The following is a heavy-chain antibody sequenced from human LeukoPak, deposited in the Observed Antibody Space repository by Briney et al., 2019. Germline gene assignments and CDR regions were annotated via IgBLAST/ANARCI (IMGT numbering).Heavy chain of an antibody. D-gene: IGHD5-12*01. J-gene: IGHJ4*02. V-gene: IGHV3-21*01. Sequence: GGSLRLSCAASGFTFSSYSMNWVRQAPGKGLERVSSISSSSSYIYYADSLKGRFTISRDNAKNSLYLQMSSLRAEDTAVYYCAREYSGYSFDYWGQGTLVTVSS. CDR1: GFTFSSYS. CDR3: AREYSGYSFDY. CDR2: ISSSSSYI.